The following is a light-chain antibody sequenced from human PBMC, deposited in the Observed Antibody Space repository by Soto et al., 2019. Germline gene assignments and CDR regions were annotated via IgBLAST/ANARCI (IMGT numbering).Light chain of an antibody. CDR2: DVS. J-gene: IGLJ1*01. CDR1: NSDLGDYDY. Sequence: QSALTQPASVSGSPGQSIASSCTGANSDLGDYDYVSWYQQRPGEAPKLMIYDVSNRPSGVSDRFSGSKSGNTASLTISGLQAEDEADDYCSSYTSSNASYAFGAGTKVTVL. CDR3: SSYTSSNASYA. V-gene: IGLV2-14*01.